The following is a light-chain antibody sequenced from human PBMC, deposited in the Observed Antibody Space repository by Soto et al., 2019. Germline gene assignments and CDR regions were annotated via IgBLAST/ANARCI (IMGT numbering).Light chain of an antibody. V-gene: IGKV3-11*01. CDR1: QSVSSY. CDR2: DAS. Sequence: EIVWTQSPGTLSLSPGERATLSCRASQSVSSYLAWYQQKPGQAPRLLIYDASNRATGIPARFSGSGSGTDFTLTISSLEPEDFAVYYCQQRSNWPGTFGPGTKVDIK. CDR3: QQRSNWPGT. J-gene: IGKJ3*01.